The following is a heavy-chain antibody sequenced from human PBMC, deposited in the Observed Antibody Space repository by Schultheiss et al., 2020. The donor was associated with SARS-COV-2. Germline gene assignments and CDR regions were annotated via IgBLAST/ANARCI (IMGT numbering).Heavy chain of an antibody. V-gene: IGHV3-33*06. J-gene: IGHJ4*02. CDR1: GFTVSSNY. CDR2: IWYDGSNK. CDR3: AKDPGARFGEIYFDY. D-gene: IGHD3-10*01. Sequence: GGSLRLSCAASGFTVSSNYMSWVRQAPGKGLEWVAVIWYDGSNKYYADSVKGRFTISRDNSKNTLYLQMNSLRAEDTAVYYCAKDPGARFGEIYFDYWGQGTLVTVSS.